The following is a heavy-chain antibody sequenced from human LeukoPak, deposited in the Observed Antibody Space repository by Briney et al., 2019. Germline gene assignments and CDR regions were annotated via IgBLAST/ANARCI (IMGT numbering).Heavy chain of an antibody. V-gene: IGHV3-74*01. Sequence: PGGSLRLSCAASGFTFSSYSMHWVRQAPGKGLIWVSHINSDGSTTTYADSVKGRFTISRDNSKNTLYLQMNSLRAEDTAVYYCAKGNLRGPPPNIDIWGQGTLVTVSS. CDR3: AKGNLRGPPPNIDI. D-gene: IGHD5/OR15-5a*01. CDR1: GFTFSSYS. CDR2: INSDGSTT. J-gene: IGHJ4*02.